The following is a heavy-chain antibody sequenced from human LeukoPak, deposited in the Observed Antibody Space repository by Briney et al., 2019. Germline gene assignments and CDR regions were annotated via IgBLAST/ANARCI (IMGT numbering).Heavy chain of an antibody. J-gene: IGHJ3*02. CDR2: ISSSGSTI. CDR3: TRDGGDNWNPRGAFDI. D-gene: IGHD1-20*01. V-gene: IGHV3-11*04. CDR1: GFIFSDYY. Sequence: GGTLRLSCAASGFIFSDYYMNWIRQAPGKGLEWVSYISSSGSTIKYADSVKGRFTISRDNAKNSVYLQMNTLRAEDTAVYYCTRDGGDNWNPRGAFDIWGRGTMVTVSS.